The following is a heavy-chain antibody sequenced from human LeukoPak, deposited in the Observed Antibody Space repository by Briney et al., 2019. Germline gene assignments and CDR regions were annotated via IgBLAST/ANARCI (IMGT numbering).Heavy chain of an antibody. D-gene: IGHD1-26*01. CDR1: GGTFSSYA. J-gene: IGHJ4*02. CDR2: IIPIFGTA. V-gene: IGHV1-69*05. Sequence: SVKVSCKASGGTFSSYAISWVRQAPGQGLEWMGGIIPIFGTANYAQKFQGRVTITTDESTSTAYMELSSLRSEDTAVYYCARMRVGGGLLDYWGQGTLVTVSS. CDR3: ARMRVGGGLLDY.